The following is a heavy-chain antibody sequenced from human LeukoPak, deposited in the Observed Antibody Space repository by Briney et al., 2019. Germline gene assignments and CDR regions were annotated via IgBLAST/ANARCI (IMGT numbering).Heavy chain of an antibody. Sequence: GGSLRLSCAASGFTFSLYGMHWVRQAPGKGLEWVAFIRYDGSNKYYADSVKGRFTISRDNSKNTLYLQMNSLRAEDTAVYYCAKSKEYCSSIGCYDSWFDPWGQGSLVTVSS. CDR1: GFTFSLYG. CDR2: IRYDGSNK. J-gene: IGHJ5*02. CDR3: AKSKEYCSSIGCYDSWFDP. D-gene: IGHD2-2*01. V-gene: IGHV3-30*02.